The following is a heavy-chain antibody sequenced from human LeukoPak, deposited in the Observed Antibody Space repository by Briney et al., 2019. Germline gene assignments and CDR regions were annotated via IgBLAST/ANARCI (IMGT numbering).Heavy chain of an antibody. Sequence: GGSLRLSCAASGFTFSSYAMHWVRQAPGKGLEWVAVISYDGSNKYYADSVKGRFTISRDNSKNTLYLQMNSLRAEDTAVCYCARDLYGIAAPLDYWGQGTLVTVSS. V-gene: IGHV3-30-3*01. J-gene: IGHJ4*02. CDR3: ARDLYGIAAPLDY. CDR2: ISYDGSNK. CDR1: GFTFSSYA. D-gene: IGHD6-6*01.